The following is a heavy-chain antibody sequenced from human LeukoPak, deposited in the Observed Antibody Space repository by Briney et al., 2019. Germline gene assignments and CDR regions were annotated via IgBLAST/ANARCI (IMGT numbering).Heavy chain of an antibody. V-gene: IGHV1-2*02. Sequence: GASVKVSYKASGYTFTGYYMHWVRQAPGQGLEWMGWINPNSGGTNYAQKFQGRVTMTRDTSISTAYMELSRLRSGDTAVYYCASGYCSSTSCYDWFDPWGQETLVTVSS. CDR2: INPNSGGT. CDR1: GYTFTGYY. CDR3: ASGYCSSTSCYDWFDP. J-gene: IGHJ5*02. D-gene: IGHD2-2*01.